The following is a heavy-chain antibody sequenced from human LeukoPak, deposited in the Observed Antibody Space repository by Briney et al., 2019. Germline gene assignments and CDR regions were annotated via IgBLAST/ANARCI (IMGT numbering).Heavy chain of an antibody. CDR3: AKDISAVPGRGHYFDY. J-gene: IGHJ4*02. V-gene: IGHV3-23*01. D-gene: IGHD6-19*01. CDR1: GFTFSRCA. Sequence: GGSLRLSCSASGFTFSRCAMSWVRQTPGKGLEWVSTVSGSDSGTYYADSVKGRFTISRDNSKYSLYLQMNSLRVDDTAVYFCAKDISAVPGRGHYFDYWGQGTLVTVSS. CDR2: VSGSDSGT.